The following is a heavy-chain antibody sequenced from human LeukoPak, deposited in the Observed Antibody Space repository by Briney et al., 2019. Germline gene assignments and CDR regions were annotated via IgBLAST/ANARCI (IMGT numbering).Heavy chain of an antibody. CDR3: ARAILLTGSEYYFDS. D-gene: IGHD3-9*01. V-gene: IGHV3-33*01. CDR1: GFTFSSYG. CDR2: IWYDGSNE. J-gene: IGHJ4*02. Sequence: TGGSLRLSCAASGFTFSSYGMHWVRQAPGKGLEWVAVIWYDGSNEYYADSVKGRFTISRDNSKNTDYLQMNSLRPDDTATYYCARAILLTGSEYYFDSWGQGTVVTVSS.